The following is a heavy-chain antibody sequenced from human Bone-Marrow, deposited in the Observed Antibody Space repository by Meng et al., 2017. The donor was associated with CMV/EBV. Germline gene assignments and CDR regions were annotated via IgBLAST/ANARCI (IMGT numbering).Heavy chain of an antibody. CDR1: GFTFSSYS. Sequence: GESLKISCAASGFTFSSYSMNWVRQAPGKGLEWVSSISSSSSYIYYADSVKGRFTISRDNAKNSLYLQMNSLRAEDTAVYYCARDRLPSLVVQAANLFDPWGQGTMVTVSS. V-gene: IGHV3-21*01. D-gene: IGHD2-2*01. CDR2: ISSSSSYI. J-gene: IGHJ5*01. CDR3: ARDRLPSLVVQAANLFDP.